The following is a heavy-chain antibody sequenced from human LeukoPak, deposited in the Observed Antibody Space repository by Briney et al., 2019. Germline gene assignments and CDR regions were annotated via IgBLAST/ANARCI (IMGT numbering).Heavy chain of an antibody. V-gene: IGHV3-33*01. CDR1: GFTFSSYG. Sequence: GGFLRLSCAASGFTFSSYGMHWVRQAPGKGLEWVAVIWYDGSNKYYADSVKGRFTISRDNSKNTLYLQMNSLRAEDTAVYYCARDDGRAVAGTPALDYWGQGTLVTVSS. J-gene: IGHJ4*02. D-gene: IGHD6-19*01. CDR3: ARDDGRAVAGTPALDY. CDR2: IWYDGSNK.